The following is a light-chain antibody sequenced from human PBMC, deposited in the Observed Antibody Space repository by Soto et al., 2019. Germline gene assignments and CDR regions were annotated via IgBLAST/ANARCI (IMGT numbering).Light chain of an antibody. CDR3: KGYGSTLSS. CDR2: GAY. V-gene: IGKV3-20*01. J-gene: IGKJ4*01. Sequence: EIVLTQSPGTLSLSPGERSTLSCMASQSVSSSYLAWYQQKPGQAPRLLIYGAYSRATGITDRFSGSGSGTDFTLTISRLEPEDVEGNSGKGYGSTLSSVGGVTQVEIK. CDR1: QSVSSSY.